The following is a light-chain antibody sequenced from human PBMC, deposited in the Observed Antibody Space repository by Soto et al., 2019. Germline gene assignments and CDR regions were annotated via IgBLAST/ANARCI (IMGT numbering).Light chain of an antibody. CDR2: EVS. J-gene: IGLJ1*01. CDR3: SSYAGSSTHV. Sequence: QSVLTQPASVSGSPGQSITISCTGTSSDVGSYNLVSWYQQHPGKAPKLMIYEVSKRPSGVSNRFSGSKSGNTASLTISGLQAEDEADYYCSSYAGSSTHVFVPGPRSPS. CDR1: SSDVGSYNL. V-gene: IGLV2-23*02.